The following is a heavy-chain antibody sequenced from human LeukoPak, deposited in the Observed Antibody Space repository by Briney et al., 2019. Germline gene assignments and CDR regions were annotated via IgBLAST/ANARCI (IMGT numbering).Heavy chain of an antibody. CDR1: GFTFSSYA. Sequence: GGSLRLSCAASGFTFSSYAMSWVRQAPGKGLEWVSAFSGSGGDTYYADSVKGRFTISRDNAKNSLYLQMNSLRAEDTAVYYCARDPLLWFGELLPKPYNWFDPWGQGTLVTVSS. CDR3: ARDPLLWFGELLPKPYNWFDP. CDR2: FSGSGGDT. V-gene: IGHV3-23*01. D-gene: IGHD3-10*01. J-gene: IGHJ5*02.